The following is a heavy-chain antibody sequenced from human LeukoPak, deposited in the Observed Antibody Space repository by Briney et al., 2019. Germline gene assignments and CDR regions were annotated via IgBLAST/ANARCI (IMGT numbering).Heavy chain of an antibody. CDR2: ISYNGNNQ. CDR3: ARDADTSGYFSFFDR. D-gene: IGHD3-22*01. CDR1: GFTVSHYG. Sequence: PGGSLRLSCAAAGFTVSHYGMVWVRQAPGKELEWVAMISYNGNNQRPADSVKGRFTVSRDNSKNTLYLQMNNLRAEDSAVYYCARDADTSGYFSFFDRWGQGTLVTVSS. J-gene: IGHJ4*02. V-gene: IGHV3-30*12.